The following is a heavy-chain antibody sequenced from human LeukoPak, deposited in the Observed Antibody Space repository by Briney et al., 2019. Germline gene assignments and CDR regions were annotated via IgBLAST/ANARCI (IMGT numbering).Heavy chain of an antibody. Sequence: ASVKVSCKVSGYTLTELSMHWVRQAPGKGLEWMGGFDPEDGETIYAQKFQGRVTMTEDTSTDTAYMELSRLRSDDTAVYYCARAPIAVAGTGRKNWFDPWGQGTLVTVSS. CDR3: ARAPIAVAGTGRKNWFDP. V-gene: IGHV1-24*01. CDR2: FDPEDGET. CDR1: GYTLTELS. D-gene: IGHD6-19*01. J-gene: IGHJ5*02.